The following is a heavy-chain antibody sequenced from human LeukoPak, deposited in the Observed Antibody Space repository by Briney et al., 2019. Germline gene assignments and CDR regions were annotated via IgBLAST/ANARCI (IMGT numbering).Heavy chain of an antibody. V-gene: IGHV3-23*01. CDR1: GGTFSSYA. CDR3: AKGTTFDAFDI. J-gene: IGHJ3*02. Sequence: SCKASGGTFSSYAMSWVRQAPGKGLEWVSAISGSGGSTYYADSVKGRFTISRDNAKNSLYLQMNSLRAEDTALYYCAKGTTFDAFDIWGQGTMVTVSS. CDR2: ISGSGGST. D-gene: IGHD2/OR15-2a*01.